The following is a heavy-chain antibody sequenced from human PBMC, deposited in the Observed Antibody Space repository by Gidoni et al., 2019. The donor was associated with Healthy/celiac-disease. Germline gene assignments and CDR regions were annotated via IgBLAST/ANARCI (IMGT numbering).Heavy chain of an antibody. V-gene: IGHV3-9*01. Sequence: EVQLVASGGALLPPGRSLRLSSAASGFTFDDYAMHLVRQAPGKGLEWVSGISWNSGSIGYADSVKGRFTISRDNAKNSLYLQMNSLRAEDTDLYYCAKGNSSSWYGDAFDIWDQGTMVTVSS. D-gene: IGHD6-13*01. CDR1: GFTFDDYA. CDR2: ISWNSGSI. CDR3: AKGNSSSWYGDAFDI. J-gene: IGHJ3*02.